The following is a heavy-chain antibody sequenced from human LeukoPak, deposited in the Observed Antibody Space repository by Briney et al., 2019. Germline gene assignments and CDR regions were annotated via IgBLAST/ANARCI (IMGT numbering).Heavy chain of an antibody. CDR3: ARAATDY. CDR1: GFTFRSNA. V-gene: IGHV3-23*01. CDR2: ISGSGLST. Sequence: GGSLRLSCAPPGFTFRSNAMSGVRQAPGKGLEWVSGISGSGLSTDYADSVKGRFTISRDNSKNTLYLQMNSLRAEDTAVYYCARAATDYCGRGTLVTVSS. J-gene: IGHJ4*02.